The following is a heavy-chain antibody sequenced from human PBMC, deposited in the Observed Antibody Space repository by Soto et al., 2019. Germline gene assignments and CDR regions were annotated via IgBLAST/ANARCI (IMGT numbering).Heavy chain of an antibody. CDR3: ARRGGIAAPPHYYYYGMDV. CDR1: GFTFSSYG. D-gene: IGHD6-13*01. CDR2: IWYDGSNK. J-gene: IGHJ6*02. V-gene: IGHV3-33*01. Sequence: PGVSLRLSCAASGFTFSSYGMHWVRQAPGKGLEWVAVIWYDGSNKYYADSVKGRFTISRDNSKNTLYLQMNSLRAEDTAVYYCARRGGIAAPPHYYYYGMDVWGQGTTVTVS.